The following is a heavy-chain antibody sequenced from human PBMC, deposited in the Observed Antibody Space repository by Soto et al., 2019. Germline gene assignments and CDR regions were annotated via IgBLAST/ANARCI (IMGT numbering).Heavy chain of an antibody. CDR3: ATVGPPLSGAFTYGYEGPFDY. CDR2: IIGVFPTT. D-gene: IGHD5-18*01. Sequence: QVQLVQSGAEVKKPGSSVKVSCKTSGGSQATSWVRQAPGHGPEWLGGIIGVFPTTNKAEKFEGRVTITAHKTTGTAYMELSSLTSVDTAVYYCATVGPPLSGAFTYGYEGPFDYWGQGILVIVSS. J-gene: IGHJ4*02. CDR1: GGSQA. V-gene: IGHV1-69*06.